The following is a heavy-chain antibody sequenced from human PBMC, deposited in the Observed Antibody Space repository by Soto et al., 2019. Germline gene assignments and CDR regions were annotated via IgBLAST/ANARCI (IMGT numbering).Heavy chain of an antibody. Sequence: GGSLRLSCAASGFTFSSYAMSWVRQAPGKGLEWVSAISGSGGSTYYADSVKGRFPISRDNSKNTLYLQMNSLRAEDTAVYYCAKALYYYDRKAPDDAFDIWGQGTMVTVSS. D-gene: IGHD3-22*01. CDR2: ISGSGGST. CDR3: AKALYYYDRKAPDDAFDI. J-gene: IGHJ3*02. V-gene: IGHV3-23*01. CDR1: GFTFSSYA.